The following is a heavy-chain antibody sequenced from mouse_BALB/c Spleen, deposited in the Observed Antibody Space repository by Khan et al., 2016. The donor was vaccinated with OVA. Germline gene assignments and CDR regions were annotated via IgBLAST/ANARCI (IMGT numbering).Heavy chain of an antibody. J-gene: IGHJ3*01. Sequence: IQLVQSGPELVKPGASVKMSCKASGYSFTNYIIHWVKQKPGQGLEWIGYINPCNDGTNYNEKFKGKATLTSDKSSSTAYMELSGLTSEDSAVYYCARDYGRSFWFAYWGQGTLVTVSA. D-gene: IGHD1-1*01. V-gene: IGHV1S136*01. CDR1: GYSFTNYI. CDR3: ARDYGRSFWFAY. CDR2: INPCNDGT.